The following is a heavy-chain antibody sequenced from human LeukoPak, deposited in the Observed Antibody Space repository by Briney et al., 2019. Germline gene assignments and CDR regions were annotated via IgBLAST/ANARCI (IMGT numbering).Heavy chain of an antibody. D-gene: IGHD3-3*01. V-gene: IGHV4-34*12. J-gene: IGHJ4*02. CDR2: IIDTGST. CDR3: ARGLASGYPPIPFDY. Sequence: SETLSLTCAVYGGSFSGYYWTWIRQPPGKGLEWIGEIIDTGSTKYNSSLKSRVTISVDTSKNEFSLNLTSVTAADTAVYYCARGLASGYPPIPFDYWGQGTLVTVSS. CDR1: GGSFSGYY.